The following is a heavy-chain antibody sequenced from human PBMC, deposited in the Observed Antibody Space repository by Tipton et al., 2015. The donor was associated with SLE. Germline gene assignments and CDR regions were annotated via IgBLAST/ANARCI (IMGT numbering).Heavy chain of an antibody. CDR2: MYSTGST. D-gene: IGHD6-6*01. V-gene: IGHV4-39*07. J-gene: IGHJ6*02. CDR1: GASLSSFSYY. CDR3: ARDPAARRGMDV. Sequence: TLSLTCTVSGASLSSFSYYWGWIRQPPGKGLEWIGNMYSTGSTYYNPSLKSRVTISVYTSKNQFSLKLRSVTAADTAVYYCARDPAARRGMDVWGQGTTVTVSS.